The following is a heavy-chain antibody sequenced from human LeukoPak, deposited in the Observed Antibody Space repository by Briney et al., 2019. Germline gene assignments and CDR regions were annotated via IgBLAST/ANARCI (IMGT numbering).Heavy chain of an antibody. CDR3: ARCTVELWNRNWFDP. Sequence: NPSETLSLTCAVYGGSFSGYYWSWIRQPPGKGLEWIGEINHSGSTNYNPSLKSRVTISVDTSKNQFSLKLSSVTAADTAVYYCARCTVELWNRNWFDPWGQGTLVTVSS. V-gene: IGHV4-34*01. CDR1: GGSFSGYY. J-gene: IGHJ5*02. D-gene: IGHD5-18*01. CDR2: INHSGST.